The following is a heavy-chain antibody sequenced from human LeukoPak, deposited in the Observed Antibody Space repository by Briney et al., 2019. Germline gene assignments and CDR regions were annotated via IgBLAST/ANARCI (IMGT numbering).Heavy chain of an antibody. V-gene: IGHV1-46*01. CDR1: GYTFINCN. D-gene: IGHD6-19*01. CDR2: IKPGGGGT. CDR3: ARGRGWS. Sequence: ASVKVSCKASGYTFINCNIYWFRQAPGQGPEWMGKIKPGGGGTTYSQKFQGRLSLTGDPSTSTVYMELTSLISEDTAVYYCARGRGWSLGPGSLVSVSS. J-gene: IGHJ5*02.